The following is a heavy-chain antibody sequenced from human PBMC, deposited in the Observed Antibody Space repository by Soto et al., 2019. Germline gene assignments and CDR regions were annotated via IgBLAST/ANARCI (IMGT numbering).Heavy chain of an antibody. V-gene: IGHV1-18*04. CDR3: ARVLGIAVAADY. Sequence: VQLVQSGGEMKRPGASVKVSCKASGYTFTSYSINWVRQAPGQGLEWMGWISGYNGNTNYAQKYQGRVTMTTDTSTSTIYMELRRLRSDDTAVYYCARVLGIAVAADYWGQGTLVTVSS. D-gene: IGHD6-19*01. J-gene: IGHJ4*02. CDR2: ISGYNGNT. CDR1: GYTFTSYS.